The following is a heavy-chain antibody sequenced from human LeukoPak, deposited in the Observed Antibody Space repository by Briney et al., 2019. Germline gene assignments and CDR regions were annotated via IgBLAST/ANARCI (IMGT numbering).Heavy chain of an antibody. CDR1: GFTFSSYE. Sequence: GGSLRLSCAASGFTFSSYEMNWVRQAPGKGLEWVSYISSSGSTIYYVDSVKGRFTISRDNAKNSLYLQMNSLRAEDTAVYYCARDHHYDSSGFDYWGQGTLVTVSS. CDR3: ARDHHYDSSGFDY. J-gene: IGHJ4*02. D-gene: IGHD3-22*01. V-gene: IGHV3-48*03. CDR2: ISSSGSTI.